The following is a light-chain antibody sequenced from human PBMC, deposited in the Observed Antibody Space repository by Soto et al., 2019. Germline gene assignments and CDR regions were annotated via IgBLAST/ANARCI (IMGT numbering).Light chain of an antibody. CDR2: KAS. J-gene: IGKJ1*01. V-gene: IGKV1-5*03. CDR3: QHYNSYSEA. Sequence: DIQMTQSPSTLSASLGDGVTITCRASQTISSWLAWYQQKPGKAPKLLIYKASTLKSGVPSRFSGSGSGTEFTLTISSLQPDDFATYYCQHYNSYSEAFGQGTNVDIK. CDR1: QTISSW.